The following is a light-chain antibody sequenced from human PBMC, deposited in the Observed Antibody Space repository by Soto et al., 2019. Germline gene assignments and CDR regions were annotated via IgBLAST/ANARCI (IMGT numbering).Light chain of an antibody. Sequence: QSALTQPASVSGSPGQSLTISCTGTSSDVGYYDLVSWYQHHPGKAPKLIIFEGSKRPSGVSNRFSGSKSGKTASLTISGLQAEDESDYYCCSYAGGTTSYVVFGRGTKLTVL. V-gene: IGLV2-23*01. CDR2: EGS. J-gene: IGLJ2*01. CDR3: CSYAGGTTSYVV. CDR1: SSDVGYYDL.